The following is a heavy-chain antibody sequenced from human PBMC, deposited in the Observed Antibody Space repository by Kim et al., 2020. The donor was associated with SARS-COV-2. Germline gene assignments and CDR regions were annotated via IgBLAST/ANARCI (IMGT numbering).Heavy chain of an antibody. J-gene: IGHJ3*01. D-gene: IGHD6-19*01. CDR3: ASGQQWLILPSDAFDF. V-gene: IGHV3-48*02. CDR1: GFTFSSYS. Sequence: GSLRLSCAASGFTFSSYSMNWVRQAPGKGLEWVSYISSSSSTIYYADSVKGRFTISRDNAKNSLYLQMNSLRDEDTAVYYCASGQQWLILPSDAFDFWGQGTMVTVSS. CDR2: ISSSSSTI.